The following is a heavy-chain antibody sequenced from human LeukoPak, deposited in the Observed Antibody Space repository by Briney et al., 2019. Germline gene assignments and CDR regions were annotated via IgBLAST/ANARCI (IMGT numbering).Heavy chain of an antibody. Sequence: GGSLRLSCAASGFTFSSYSMNWVRQAPGKRLEWVSYISSSSSTIYYADSVKGRFTISRDNAKNSLYLQMNSLRAEDTAVYYCARDPRLLWFGELSPTALDYWGQGTLVTVSS. CDR1: GFTFSSYS. CDR2: ISSSSSTI. J-gene: IGHJ4*02. CDR3: ARDPRLLWFGELSPTALDY. D-gene: IGHD3-10*01. V-gene: IGHV3-48*01.